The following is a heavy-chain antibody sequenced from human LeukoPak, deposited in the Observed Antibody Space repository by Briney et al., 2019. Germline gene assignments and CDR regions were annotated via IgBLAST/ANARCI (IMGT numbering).Heavy chain of an antibody. Sequence: GGSLRLSCAASGFTFSSYGMHWGRQAPGKGLEWVAVISYDGSNKYYADSVKGRFTISRDNSKNTLYLQMNSLRAEDTAVYYCAKDSASRARVVVAATFDYWGQGTLVTVSS. D-gene: IGHD2-15*01. CDR1: GFTFSSYG. CDR3: AKDSASRARVVVAATFDY. J-gene: IGHJ4*02. V-gene: IGHV3-30*18. CDR2: ISYDGSNK.